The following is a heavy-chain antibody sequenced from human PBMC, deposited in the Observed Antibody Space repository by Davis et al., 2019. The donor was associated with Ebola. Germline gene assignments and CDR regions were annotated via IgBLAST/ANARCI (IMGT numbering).Heavy chain of an antibody. V-gene: IGHV3-30*18. J-gene: IGHJ4*02. CDR3: AKEPCWTGYYDY. CDR2: ISSDGSSI. D-gene: IGHD3/OR15-3a*01. Sequence: PGGSLRLSCAASGFTSRTYGMHWVRQAPGKGLAWVGIISSDGSSIFYSESVKCRITISRDNSKNTLYLQVDSLRVEDTAVYYCAKEPCWTGYYDYWGQGTLVTVSS. CDR1: GFTSRTYG.